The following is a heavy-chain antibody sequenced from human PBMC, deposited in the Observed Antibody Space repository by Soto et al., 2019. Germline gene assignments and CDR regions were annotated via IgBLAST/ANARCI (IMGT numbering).Heavy chain of an antibody. V-gene: IGHV4-39*01. Sequence: SETLSLTCTVSGGSISSSSYYWGWIRQPPGKGLEWIGSIYYSGSTYYNPSLKSRVTISVDTSKNQFSLKLSSVTAADTAVYYCARGSWSGYYTTSMDYWGQGTLVTVSS. CDR1: GGSISSSSYY. J-gene: IGHJ4*02. CDR3: ARGSWSGYYTTSMDY. D-gene: IGHD3-3*01. CDR2: IYYSGST.